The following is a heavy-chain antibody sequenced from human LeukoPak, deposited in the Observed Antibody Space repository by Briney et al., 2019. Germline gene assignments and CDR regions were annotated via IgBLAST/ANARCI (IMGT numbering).Heavy chain of an antibody. Sequence: SETLSLTCSVSGGSISRYYWNWIRQPPGKGLEWIGYMYYTGSTNYNPSLKSRVTISIDTSKNQFSLNLRSVTAADTAVYYCARITYGPPDYWGQGTLVTVSS. J-gene: IGHJ4*02. CDR1: GGSISRYY. V-gene: IGHV4-59*01. CDR2: MYYTGST. D-gene: IGHD4-17*01. CDR3: ARITYGPPDY.